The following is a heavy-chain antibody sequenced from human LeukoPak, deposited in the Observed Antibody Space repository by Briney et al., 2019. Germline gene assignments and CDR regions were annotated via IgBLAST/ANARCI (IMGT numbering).Heavy chain of an antibody. CDR3: AREGGGYCSGGSRCSEAFDI. CDR2: INPSGGST. J-gene: IGHJ3*02. Sequence: GASVKVSCKASGYTFTGYYMHWVRQAPGQGLEWMGIINPSGGSTSYAQKFQGRVTMTRDTSTSTVYMELSSLRSEDTAVYYCAREGGGYCSGGSRCSEAFDIWGQGTMVTVSS. CDR1: GYTFTGYY. V-gene: IGHV1-46*01. D-gene: IGHD2-15*01.